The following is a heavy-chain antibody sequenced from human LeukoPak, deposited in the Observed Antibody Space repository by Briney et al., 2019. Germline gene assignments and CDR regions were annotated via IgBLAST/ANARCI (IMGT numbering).Heavy chain of an antibody. Sequence: GGSLRLSCAPSGFTFSAYWMSWVRHAPGKGLEWGAIIKRGRSDKHYVDPVGGRFTLSRDNAKNSLYLQMNSLRAEDTGVYNCARDTVFGVIPGPRMDVWGQGTTVTVSS. CDR1: GFTFSAYW. J-gene: IGHJ6*02. CDR3: ARDTVFGVIPGPRMDV. D-gene: IGHD3-3*01. CDR2: IKRGRSDK. V-gene: IGHV3-7*01.